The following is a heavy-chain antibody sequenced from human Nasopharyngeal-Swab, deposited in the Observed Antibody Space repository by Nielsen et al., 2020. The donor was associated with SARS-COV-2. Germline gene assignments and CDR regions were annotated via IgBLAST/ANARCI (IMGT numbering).Heavy chain of an antibody. CDR3: ARDRKNYYGSGSYYSPYYYYGMDV. CDR1: GGTFSSYA. D-gene: IGHD3-10*01. V-gene: IGHV1-69*01. J-gene: IGHJ6*02. Sequence: SVKVSCKASGGTFSSYAISWLRQAPGQGLEWMGGIIPIFGTANYAQKFQGRVPITADESTSTAYMELSSLRSEDTAVYYCARDRKNYYGSGSYYSPYYYYGMDVWGQGTMVTVSS. CDR2: IIPIFGTA.